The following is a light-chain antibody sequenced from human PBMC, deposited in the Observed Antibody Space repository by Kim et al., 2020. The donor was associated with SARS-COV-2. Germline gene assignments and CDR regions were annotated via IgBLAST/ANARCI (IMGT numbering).Light chain of an antibody. Sequence: DIVMTQSPDSLAVSLGERATINCKSSQSVLYSSNNKNYLAWYQQKPGQPPKLLIYWASTRESGVPDRFSGSGSTTDFTLTISSLQAEDVAVYYCQQYYNIPRTFGQGTKVDIK. CDR3: QQYYNIPRT. CDR2: WAS. J-gene: IGKJ1*01. V-gene: IGKV4-1*01. CDR1: QSVLYSSNNKNY.